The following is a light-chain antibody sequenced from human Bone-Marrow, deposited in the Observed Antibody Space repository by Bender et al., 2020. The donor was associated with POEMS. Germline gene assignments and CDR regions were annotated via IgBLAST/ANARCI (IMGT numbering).Light chain of an antibody. J-gene: IGLJ1*01. CDR2: ANK. CDR3: QSYDSSLVGV. Sequence: QSVLTQPPSVSGAPGQTATISCTGSNSNIGAGYGVHWYQRLPGTAPKLIIYANKNRPSGVPDRFSGTKSGTSAPLAITGLRAEDEADYCCQSYDSSLVGVFGTGTRITVL. V-gene: IGLV1-40*01. CDR1: NSNIGAGYG.